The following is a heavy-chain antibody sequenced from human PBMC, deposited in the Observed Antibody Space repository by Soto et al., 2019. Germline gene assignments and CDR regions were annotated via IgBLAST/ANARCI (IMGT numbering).Heavy chain of an antibody. CDR3: ARNEYDRPSH. V-gene: IGHV1-69*02. D-gene: IGHD3-3*01. CDR1: GGTFSSYT. CDR2: IIPILGIA. J-gene: IGHJ4*02. Sequence: QVQLVQSGAEVKKPGSSVKVSCKASGGTFSSYTISWVRQAPGQGLEWMGRIIPILGIANCAQKFQGRVTITADKSTSTDYMEQSSLRSEDTAVYYSARNEYDRPSHWGQGTLVTVSS.